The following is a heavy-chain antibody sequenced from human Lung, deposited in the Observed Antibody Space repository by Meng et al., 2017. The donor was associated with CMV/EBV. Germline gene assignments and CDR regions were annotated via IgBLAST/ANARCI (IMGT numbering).Heavy chain of an antibody. CDR2: INAYNGDT. D-gene: IGHD1-26*01. Sequence: QAQLVQSGGEVKEPGASVKVSCKASCYTFTNYGITWVRQAPGQGLEWMGWINAYNGDTNYAQTLQGRVTMTTDTSTSTAYMELRSLRSDDTAVYYCARVEVGITSGDYWGQGTLVTVSS. CDR1: CYTFTNYG. J-gene: IGHJ4*02. CDR3: ARVEVGITSGDY. V-gene: IGHV1-18*01.